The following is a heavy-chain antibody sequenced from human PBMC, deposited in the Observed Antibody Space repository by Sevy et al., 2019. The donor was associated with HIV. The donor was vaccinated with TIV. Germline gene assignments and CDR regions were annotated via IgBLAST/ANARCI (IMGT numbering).Heavy chain of an antibody. CDR1: GFTFSSYG. D-gene: IGHD2-21*01. V-gene: IGHV3-30*02. CDR3: AKDLTYCGGDCYYS. J-gene: IGHJ5*02. Sequence: GGSLRLSCAASGFTFSSYGMYWVRQAPGKGLEWVAFIRYDGSNKYYADSVKGRFTISRDNSKNTLYLQMNSLRAEDTAVYYCAKDLTYCGGDCYYSWGQGTLVTVSS. CDR2: IRYDGSNK.